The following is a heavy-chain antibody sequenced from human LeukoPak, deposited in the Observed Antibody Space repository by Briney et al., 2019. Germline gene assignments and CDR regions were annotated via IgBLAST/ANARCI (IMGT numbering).Heavy chain of an antibody. V-gene: IGHV4-59*08. D-gene: IGHD3-16*01. CDR1: GGSISSYY. CDR2: IYYSGNT. Sequence: PSETLSLTCTVSGGSISSYYWTWIRQPPGKGLEWIGNIYYSGNTIYHPSLKSRLTISVDTSKHRFSLRLSSVTATDTAVYYCARQTWSWGYYDSWGQGALVTVSS. J-gene: IGHJ4*02. CDR3: ARQTWSWGYYDS.